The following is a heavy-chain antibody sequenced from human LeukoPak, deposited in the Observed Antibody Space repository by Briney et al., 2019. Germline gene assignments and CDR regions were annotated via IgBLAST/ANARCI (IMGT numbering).Heavy chain of an antibody. CDR3: ARANYYDTIGYSRGAFDI. J-gene: IGHJ3*02. CDR2: IFHSGST. Sequence: KPSETLSLTCTVSGGSISSSSYYWGWIRQPPGKGLEWIGSIFHSGSTYYNPFLKSRVTISVGTSKNHFSLKLSSVTAADTALYYCARANYYDTIGYSRGAFDIWGQGTMVTVSS. D-gene: IGHD3-22*01. CDR1: GGSISSSSYY. V-gene: IGHV4-39*02.